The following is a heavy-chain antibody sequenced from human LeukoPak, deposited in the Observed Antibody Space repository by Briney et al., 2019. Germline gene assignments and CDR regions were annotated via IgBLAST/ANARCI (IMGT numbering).Heavy chain of an antibody. Sequence: GGSLRLSCAGSGFALKSYSLTWVRQAPGKGLEWVSSISSTSAYIHYADSVKGRFTISRDNSKSTLYLQMNSLRADDTAVYYCAKDGGVVPAATWFDPWGQGTLVTVSS. CDR1: GFALKSYS. V-gene: IGHV3-21*04. J-gene: IGHJ5*02. CDR2: ISSTSAYI. CDR3: AKDGGVVPAATWFDP. D-gene: IGHD2-2*01.